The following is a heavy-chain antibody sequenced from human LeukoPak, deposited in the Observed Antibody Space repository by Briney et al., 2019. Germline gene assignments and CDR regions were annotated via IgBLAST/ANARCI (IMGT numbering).Heavy chain of an antibody. CDR2: IFYGGNT. CDR1: GGSISGYF. V-gene: IGHV4-59*01. J-gene: IGHJ4*02. CDR3: ARGRYCAGGGCRLFDF. Sequence: SETLSLTCSVSGGSISGYFWSWIREPPGRGLEWIGYIFYGGNTKYNPSLKSRVAMSADASKNRYSLSLSSVTAADTAIYYCARGRYCAGGGCRLFDFWGQGTLVGVSS. D-gene: IGHD2-8*02.